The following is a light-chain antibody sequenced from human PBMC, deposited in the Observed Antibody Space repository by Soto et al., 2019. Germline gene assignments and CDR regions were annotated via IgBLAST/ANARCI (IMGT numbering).Light chain of an antibody. CDR3: SSYTTSSSYV. J-gene: IGLJ1*01. CDR2: EVT. V-gene: IGLV2-14*01. CDR1: SSDIGGYNY. Sequence: QSALAQPASVSGSPGQSITISCTGGSSDIGGYNYVSWYQQHPGRAPRLLILEVTNRPSGISNRFSGSKSGNTASLTISGLQAEDEADYYYSSYTTSSSYVFGAGTKVTVL.